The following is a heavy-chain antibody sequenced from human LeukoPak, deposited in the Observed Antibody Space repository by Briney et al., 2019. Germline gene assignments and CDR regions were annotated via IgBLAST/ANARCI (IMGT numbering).Heavy chain of an antibody. V-gene: IGHV1-18*01. CDR2: ISAYNGNT. CDR1: GYTFTSYG. Sequence: ASVKVSCKASGYTFTSYGISWVRQAPGQGLEWMGWISAYNGNTNYAQKLQGRVTMTTDTSTSTAYMELRSLRSDDTAVYYCARVVSYSSTSCYSGDNRFDPWGQGTLVTVSS. CDR3: ARVVSYSSTSCYSGDNRFDP. J-gene: IGHJ5*02. D-gene: IGHD2-2*02.